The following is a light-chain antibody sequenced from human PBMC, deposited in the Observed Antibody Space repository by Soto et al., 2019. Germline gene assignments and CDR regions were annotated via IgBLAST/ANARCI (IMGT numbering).Light chain of an antibody. CDR2: GAS. V-gene: IGKV3-15*01. J-gene: IGKJ5*01. CDR3: QKYDNWPPT. CDR1: QSLRSD. Sequence: VMTQSPATLSLSPGDRATLSCRASQSLRSDLAWYQQKTGQAPRLLIYGASTRATDIPARLSGSGSGTEFTLTISRLQSEDFAVYYCQKYDNWPPTFGQGTRLEIK.